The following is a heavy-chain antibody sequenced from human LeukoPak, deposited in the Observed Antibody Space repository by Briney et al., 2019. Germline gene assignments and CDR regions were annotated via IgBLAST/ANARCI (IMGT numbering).Heavy chain of an antibody. CDR1: GFTVSSKY. CDR3: ASHGGIYLPFDY. Sequence: GGSLRLSCAASGFTVSSKYMSWVRQAPGKGLEWVSVIYSDGSTYYADSVKGRFSISRDNSKNTLYLQMNSLRAEDTAVYYCASHGGIYLPFDYWGQGTLVTVSS. D-gene: IGHD1-26*01. J-gene: IGHJ4*02. CDR2: IYSDGST. V-gene: IGHV3-53*01.